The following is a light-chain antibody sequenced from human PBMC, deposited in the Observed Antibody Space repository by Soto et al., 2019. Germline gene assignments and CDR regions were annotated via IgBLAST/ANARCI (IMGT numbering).Light chain of an antibody. Sequence: EIVLTQSPATLSLSPGERATLSCRASQSVSSYLAWYQQKPGQAPRLLIYDASNRATGIPARFSGSGSGTEFTLTISTLQPSDFATYYCQQYNSYPWTFGQGTKV. V-gene: IGKV3-11*01. J-gene: IGKJ1*01. CDR3: QQYNSYPWT. CDR2: DAS. CDR1: QSVSSY.